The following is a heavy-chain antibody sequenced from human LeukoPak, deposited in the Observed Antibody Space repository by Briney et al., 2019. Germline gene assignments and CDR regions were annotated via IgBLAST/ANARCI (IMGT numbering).Heavy chain of an antibody. J-gene: IGHJ6*03. Sequence: PSETLSLTCAVSGGSISTSKWWSWVRQPPGKGLEWIGEIYYSGSTNYNPSLNDRVTIPVDTSKNQFSLKLSSVTAADTAVYYCARLKRLGELSLRFLHYYYYMDVWGKGTTVTISS. CDR1: GGSISTSKW. V-gene: IGHV4-4*02. CDR3: ARLKRLGELSLRFLHYYYYMDV. D-gene: IGHD3-16*02. CDR2: IYYSGST.